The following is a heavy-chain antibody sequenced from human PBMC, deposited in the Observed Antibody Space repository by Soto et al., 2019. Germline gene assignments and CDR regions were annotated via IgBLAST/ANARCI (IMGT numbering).Heavy chain of an antibody. CDR3: ARHADSSGYTPYHYGMDV. CDR1: GGSISSRNYY. J-gene: IGHJ6*02. CDR2: IYYSGST. V-gene: IGHV4-39*01. D-gene: IGHD3-22*01. Sequence: PSETLSLTCTVSGGSISSRNYYWGWIRQPPGKGLEWIGTIYYSGSTYYNPSLKSRVTISVDTSKNQFSLKLTSVTATDTAVYFCARHADSSGYTPYHYGMDVWGQGTTVTAP.